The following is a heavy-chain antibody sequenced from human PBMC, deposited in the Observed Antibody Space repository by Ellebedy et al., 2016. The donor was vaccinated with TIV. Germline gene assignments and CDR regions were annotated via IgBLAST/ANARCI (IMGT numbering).Heavy chain of an antibody. CDR2: ISYDGSNS. D-gene: IGHD2-15*01. V-gene: IGHV3-30-3*01. CDR3: AREIDSPDAYCSGESCYPDY. J-gene: IGHJ4*02. CDR1: GFTFSIYA. Sequence: GGSLRLSCVASGFTFSIYAMHWVRQAPGKGLEWVAVISYDGSNSHYADSVKGRFTISRDNSKNTQYLQMNSLRAEDTAVYYCAREIDSPDAYCSGESCYPDYWGQGTLVTVSS.